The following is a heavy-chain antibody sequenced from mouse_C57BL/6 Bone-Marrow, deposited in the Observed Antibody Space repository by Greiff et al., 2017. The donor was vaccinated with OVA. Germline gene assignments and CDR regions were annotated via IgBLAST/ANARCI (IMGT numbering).Heavy chain of an antibody. V-gene: IGHV7-3*01. D-gene: IGHD1-1*01. CDR1: GFTFTDYY. Sequence: EVKLMESGGGLVQPGGSLSLSCAASGFTFTDYYMSWVRQPPGKALEWLGFIRNKANGYTTEYSASVKGRFTISRDNSQSILYLQMNALRAEDSATYYCARSAYYYGSSYAAWFAYWGQGTLVTVSA. J-gene: IGHJ3*01. CDR2: IRNKANGYTT. CDR3: ARSAYYYGSSYAAWFAY.